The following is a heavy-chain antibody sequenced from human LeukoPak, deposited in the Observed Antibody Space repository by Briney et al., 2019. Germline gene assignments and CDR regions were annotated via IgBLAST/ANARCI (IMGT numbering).Heavy chain of an antibody. J-gene: IGHJ4*02. CDR1: GFTFSNYG. CDR2: IRYDGSNK. D-gene: IGHD3-10*01. CDR3: AKDFSYFGSGSYCDY. V-gene: IGHV3-30*02. Sequence: PGGSLRLSCAASGFTFSNYGLSWVRQAPGKGLEWVAFIRYDGSNKYYADSVKGRFTISRDSSKNTLYLQVNSLRAEDTAVYYCAKDFSYFGSGSYCDYWGQGTLVTVSS.